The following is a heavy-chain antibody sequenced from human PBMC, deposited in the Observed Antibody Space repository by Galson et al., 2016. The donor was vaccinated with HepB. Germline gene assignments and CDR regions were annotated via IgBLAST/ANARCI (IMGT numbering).Heavy chain of an antibody. V-gene: IGHV3-11*06. CDR3: ARDNTGSHGSGFDY. CDR1: AFAFSDYY. CDR2: ISSSSSYT. Sequence: SLRLSCAASAFAFSDYYMSWIRQAPGKGLEWVSYISSSSSYTNYADSVKGRFTISRDNAKNSLYLQMNSLRAEDTAVYYCARDNTGSHGSGFDYWGQGTLVTVSP. D-gene: IGHD2-15*01. J-gene: IGHJ4*02.